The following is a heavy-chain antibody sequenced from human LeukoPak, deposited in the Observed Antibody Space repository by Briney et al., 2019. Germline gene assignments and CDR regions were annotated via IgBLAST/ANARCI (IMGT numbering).Heavy chain of an antibody. V-gene: IGHV4-34*01. CDR1: GGSFSGYY. J-gene: IGHJ3*02. CDR2: INHSGST. CDR3: ASGIVGVPDAFDI. Sequence: SETLSLTCAVYGGSFSGYYWSWIRQPPGKGLEWIGEINHSGSTNYNPSLKSRVTISVDTSKNQFSLKLSSVTAADTAVYYCASGIVGVPDAFDIWGQGTMVTVSS. D-gene: IGHD1-26*01.